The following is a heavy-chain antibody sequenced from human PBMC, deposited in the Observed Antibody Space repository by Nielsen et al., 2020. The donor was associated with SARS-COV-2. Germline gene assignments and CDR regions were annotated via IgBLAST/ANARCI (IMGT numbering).Heavy chain of an antibody. Sequence: GGSLRLSCAASGFTFSSYAMHWVRQAPGKGLEYVSAISSNGGSTYYANSVKGRFTISRDNSKNTLYLQMGSLRAEDMAVYYCARAFGEYCSSTSCYAEYYYYGMDVWGQGTTVTVSS. CDR3: ARAFGEYCSSTSCYAEYYYYGMDV. J-gene: IGHJ6*02. CDR2: ISSNGGST. V-gene: IGHV3-64*01. CDR1: GFTFSSYA. D-gene: IGHD2-2*01.